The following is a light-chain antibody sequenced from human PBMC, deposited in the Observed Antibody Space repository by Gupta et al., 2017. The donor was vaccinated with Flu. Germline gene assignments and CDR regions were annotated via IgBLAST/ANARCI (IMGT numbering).Light chain of an antibody. CDR1: RTVIRNY. Sequence: EIVLTQSPGPLSLPPGERATLACRTSRTVIRNYCGWSKQKPGQAPRVLIHGGNSRGLGVPDRFSVSGCGTDSTLTISIRKLEADAVYYCQQYGCQLSLTFGQGTRMEI. J-gene: IGKJ5*01. CDR3: QQYGCQLSLT. V-gene: IGKV3-20*01. CDR2: GGN.